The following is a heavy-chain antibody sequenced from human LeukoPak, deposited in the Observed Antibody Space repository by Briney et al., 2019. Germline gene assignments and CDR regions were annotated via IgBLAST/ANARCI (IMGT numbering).Heavy chain of an antibody. CDR3: ARGERLVVAATSWFDP. CDR2: IYYSRST. CDR1: GGSISSGGYY. V-gene: IGHV4-31*03. D-gene: IGHD2-15*01. Sequence: SETLSLTCTVSGGSISSGGYYWSWIRQHPGKGLEWIGYIYYSRSTYYNPSLKSRVTISVDTSKNQFSLKLSSVTAADTAVYYCARGERLVVAATSWFDPWGQGTLVTVSS. J-gene: IGHJ5*02.